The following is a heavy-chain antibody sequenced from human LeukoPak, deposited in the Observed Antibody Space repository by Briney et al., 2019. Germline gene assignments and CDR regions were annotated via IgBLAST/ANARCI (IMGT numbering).Heavy chain of an antibody. CDR3: TTDLGLTTIRGVIVY. Sequence: GGSLRLSCAASGFTFTNAWMSWVRQAPGKGLEWVGCIKSKGDGETIDNAAPVKGRFTMSRDDSKATLYLQMNSLKAEDTAVYYCTTDLGLTTIRGVIVYWGQGALVTVSS. V-gene: IGHV3-15*01. CDR2: IKSKGDGETI. CDR1: GFTFTNAW. J-gene: IGHJ4*02. D-gene: IGHD3-10*01.